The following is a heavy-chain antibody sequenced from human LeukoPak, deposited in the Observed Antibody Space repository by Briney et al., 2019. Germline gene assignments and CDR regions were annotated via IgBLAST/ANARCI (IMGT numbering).Heavy chain of an antibody. J-gene: IGHJ1*01. Sequence: SETLSLTCTVSGGSIRRYYWSWIRQPPGKGLEWIGYIYDSGTTKYNISLQSRVTISLDTSKKQFTLKLTSVTAADTAVYYCARRELWLKYFQHWGQGTLVTVSS. D-gene: IGHD1-26*01. CDR3: ARRELWLKYFQH. CDR1: GGSIRRYY. V-gene: IGHV4-59*12. CDR2: IYDSGTT.